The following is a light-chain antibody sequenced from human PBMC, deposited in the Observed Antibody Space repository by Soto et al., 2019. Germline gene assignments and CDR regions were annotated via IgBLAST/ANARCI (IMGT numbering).Light chain of an antibody. CDR3: QQYDTWLWT. CDR1: QSVSRN. CDR2: GAF. V-gene: IGKV3-15*01. Sequence: EIVMTQSPVTLSVSPGDGATISCRASQSVSRNLAWYQQKPGQAPRLLIYGAFTRATGIPARFSGSGSGTEFHLTISSLQSEDFAVYYCQQYDTWLWTFGQGTKVEIK. J-gene: IGKJ1*01.